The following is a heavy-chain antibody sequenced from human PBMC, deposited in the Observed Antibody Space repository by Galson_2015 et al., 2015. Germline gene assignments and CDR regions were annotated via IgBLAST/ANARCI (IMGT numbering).Heavy chain of an antibody. V-gene: IGHV1-69*13. D-gene: IGHD3-16*01. J-gene: IGHJ3*02. CDR3: ARSPGRGMGYDYIWGSSGAFDI. CDR2: IIPIFGTA. CDR1: GGTFSSYA. Sequence: SVKVSCKASGGTFSSYAISWVRQAPGQGLEWMGGIIPIFGTANYAQKFQGRVTITADESTSTAYMELSSLRSEDTAVYYCARSPGRGMGYDYIWGSSGAFDIWGQGTMVTVSS.